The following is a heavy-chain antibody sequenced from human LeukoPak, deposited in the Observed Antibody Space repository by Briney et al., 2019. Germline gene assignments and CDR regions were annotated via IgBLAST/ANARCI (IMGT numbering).Heavy chain of an antibody. CDR2: ISYDGSNK. J-gene: IGHJ6*02. V-gene: IGHV3-30*18. Sequence: RGSLRLSCAASGFTFSSYGMHWVRQAPGKGLEWVAVISYDGSNKYYADSVKGRFTISRDNSKNPLYLQMNSLRAEDTAVYYCAKRAGYSSGWYARTHYYYYGMDVWGQGTTVTVSS. CDR1: GFTFSSYG. CDR3: AKRAGYSSGWYARTHYYYYGMDV. D-gene: IGHD6-19*01.